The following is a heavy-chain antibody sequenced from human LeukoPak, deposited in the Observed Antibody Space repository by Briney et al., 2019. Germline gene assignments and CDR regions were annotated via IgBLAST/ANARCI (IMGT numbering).Heavy chain of an antibody. CDR2: ISSSSSYI. CDR1: GFTFSSYS. V-gene: IGHV3-21*04. J-gene: IGHJ4*02. D-gene: IGHD3-3*01. Sequence: SGGSLRLSCAASGFTFSSYSMNWVRQAPGKGLEWVSSISSSSSYIYYADSVKGRFTISRDNAKNTLYLQMNSLRAEDTAVYYCAKANPDFWSTLYFDYWGQGTLVTVSS. CDR3: AKANPDFWSTLYFDY.